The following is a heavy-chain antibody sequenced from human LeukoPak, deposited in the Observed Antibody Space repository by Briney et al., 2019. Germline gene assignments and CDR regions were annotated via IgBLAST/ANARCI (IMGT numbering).Heavy chain of an antibody. CDR1: GGSISSYY. CDR2: IYYRGST. CDR3: AREAATALYYFDY. D-gene: IGHD2-21*02. Sequence: SETLSLTCTVSGGSISSYYWSWIRQPPEKGLEWLGYIYYRGSTNYNPSLKSRVAISVDTSKNQLSLKLSSVTAADTAVYYCAREAATALYYFDYWGQGTLVTVSS. J-gene: IGHJ4*02. V-gene: IGHV4-59*01.